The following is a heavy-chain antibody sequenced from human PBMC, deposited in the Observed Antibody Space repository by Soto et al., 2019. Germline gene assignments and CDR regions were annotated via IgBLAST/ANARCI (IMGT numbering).Heavy chain of an antibody. J-gene: IGHJ3*02. CDR1: GFTFSSYG. CDR3: AKDRARLRFLEWLLGAFDI. Sequence: GGSLRLSCAASGFTFSSYGMHWVRQAPGKGLEWVAVISYDGSNKYYADSVKGRFTISRDNSKNTLYLQMNSLRAEDTAVYYCAKDRARLRFLEWLLGAFDIWGQGTMVTVSS. D-gene: IGHD3-3*01. V-gene: IGHV3-30*18. CDR2: ISYDGSNK.